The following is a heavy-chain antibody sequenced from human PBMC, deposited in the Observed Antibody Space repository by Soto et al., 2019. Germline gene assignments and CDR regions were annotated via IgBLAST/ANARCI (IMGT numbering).Heavy chain of an antibody. D-gene: IGHD1-26*01. CDR1: GYTFSNYA. V-gene: IGHV1-3*01. J-gene: IGHJ4*02. Sequence: PSVKVSCKASGYTFSNYAIHWVRQAPGQRLEWMGWINAGNGNTKSSQKFQGRVTITRDTSASTAYMELSSLRSEDTAVYYCARGSPPTFDYWGQGTLVTVSS. CDR2: INAGNGNT. CDR3: ARGSPPTFDY.